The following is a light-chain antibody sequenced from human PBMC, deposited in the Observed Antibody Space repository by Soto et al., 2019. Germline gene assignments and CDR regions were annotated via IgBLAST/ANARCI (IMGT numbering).Light chain of an antibody. CDR3: QQYYTYPWT. Sequence: DIQMTQSPFTLSASVEDRVTITCRASQSINARLAWHQQKPGKVPKVLIYDASNLKSGVPSRFSGSGSGREFTLTISSLQPDDFATYYCQQYYTYPWTFGQGTKVDIK. CDR1: QSINAR. V-gene: IGKV1-5*01. CDR2: DAS. J-gene: IGKJ1*01.